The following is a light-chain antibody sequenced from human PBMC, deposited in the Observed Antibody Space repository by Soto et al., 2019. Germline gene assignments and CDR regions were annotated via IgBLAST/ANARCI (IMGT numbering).Light chain of an antibody. CDR2: AAS. V-gene: IGKV1-39*01. Sequence: DIQMTQSPSSLSASVEDRVIITCRASQTINIHLNWYQQKSGKAPKFLIHAASNLQSGVPSRFSGSGSGTDFTLTISSLQPEDSATYYCQQSYSTPPFTFGPGTKVDIK. CDR3: QQSYSTPPFT. CDR1: QTINIH. J-gene: IGKJ3*01.